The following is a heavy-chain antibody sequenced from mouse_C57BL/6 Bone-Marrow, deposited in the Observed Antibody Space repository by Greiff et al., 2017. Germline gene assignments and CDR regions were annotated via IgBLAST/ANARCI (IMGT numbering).Heavy chain of an antibody. CDR2: IDPSDSYT. J-gene: IGHJ1*03. D-gene: IGHD1-1*01. Sequence: QVQLQQPGAELVMPGASVKLSCKASGYTFTSYWMHWVKQRPGQGLEWIGEIDPSDSYTNYNQKFKGKSTLTVDKSSSTAYIQLSSLASEDSAVYSCARSGHYYGSSYGYFDVWGTGTTVTVSS. V-gene: IGHV1-69*01. CDR3: ARSGHYYGSSYGYFDV. CDR1: GYTFTSYW.